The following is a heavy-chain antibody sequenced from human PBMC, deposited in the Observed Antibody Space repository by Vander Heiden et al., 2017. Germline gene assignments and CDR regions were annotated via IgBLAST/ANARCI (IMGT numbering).Heavy chain of an antibody. J-gene: IGHJ4*02. CDR1: GFTVSSND. Sequence: EVQLVESGGGLIQPGGSLRLSCAASGFTVSSNDMSWVRQAPGKGLEWVSVIYSGGSTYYADSVKGRFTISRDNSKNTLYLQMNSLRAEDTAVYCCARTTYYDFWSGYLNWGQGTLVTVSS. D-gene: IGHD3-3*01. CDR2: IYSGGST. CDR3: ARTTYYDFWSGYLN. V-gene: IGHV3-53*01.